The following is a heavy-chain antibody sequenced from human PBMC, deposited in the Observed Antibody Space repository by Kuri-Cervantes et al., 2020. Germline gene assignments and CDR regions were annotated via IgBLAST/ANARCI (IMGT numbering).Heavy chain of an antibody. V-gene: IGHV4-30-2*01. J-gene: IGHJ5*02. CDR1: GGSISSGGYS. CDR2: IYHSGST. Sequence: SETLSLTCAVSGGSISSGGYSWSWIRQPPGKGLEWIGYIYHSGSTYYNPSLKSRVTISVDRSKNQFSLKPSSVTAADTAVDYCATAGDDSSGYLRFDPWGQGTLVTVSS. D-gene: IGHD3-22*01. CDR3: ATAGDDSSGYLRFDP.